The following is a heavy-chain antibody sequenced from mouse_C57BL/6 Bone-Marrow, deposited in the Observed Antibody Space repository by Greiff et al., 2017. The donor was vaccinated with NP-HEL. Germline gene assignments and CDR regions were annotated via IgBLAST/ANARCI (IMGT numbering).Heavy chain of an antibody. D-gene: IGHD2-2*01. CDR3: AVYCGYGDY. CDR1: GYTFTSYG. CDR2: IYPRSGNT. J-gene: IGHJ2*01. V-gene: IGHV1-81*01. Sequence: QVQLQQSGAELVRPGASVKLSCTASGYTFTSYGISWVKQRPGQGLEWIGEIYPRSGNTYYTEKFKGKATLTVDKSSSTAYMQLSSLTSEDSAIFVCAVYCGYGDYWGQGTTLTVSS.